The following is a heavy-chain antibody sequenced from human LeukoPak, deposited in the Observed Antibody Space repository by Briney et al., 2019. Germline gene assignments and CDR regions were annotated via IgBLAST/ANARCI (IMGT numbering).Heavy chain of an antibody. V-gene: IGHV4-39*07. CDR1: GDSISSSRYY. CDR3: ARGGSMIVVVTRPPFDP. J-gene: IGHJ5*02. Sequence: PSETLSLTCTVSGDSISSSRYYWAWIRQPPGKGLEWIGSIHYSGSTNYNPSLKSRVTISVDTSKNQFSLKLSSVTAADTAVYYCARGGSMIVVVTRPPFDPWGQGTLVTVSS. D-gene: IGHD3-22*01. CDR2: IHYSGST.